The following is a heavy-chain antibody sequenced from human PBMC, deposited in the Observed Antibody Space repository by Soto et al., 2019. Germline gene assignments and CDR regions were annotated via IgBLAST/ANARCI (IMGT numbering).Heavy chain of an antibody. Sequence: SETLSLTCTVSGGSISSRCYYWSWIRQHPGKGLEWIGYIYYSGSTYYNPTLKSRVTISIDTSKNQFSLKLSAVTAADTAVYYCARGSGYYGSVTPSYFDYWGQGILVTVSS. D-gene: IGHD3-10*01. V-gene: IGHV4-31*03. CDR2: IYYSGST. J-gene: IGHJ4*02. CDR1: GGSISSRCYY. CDR3: ARGSGYYGSVTPSYFDY.